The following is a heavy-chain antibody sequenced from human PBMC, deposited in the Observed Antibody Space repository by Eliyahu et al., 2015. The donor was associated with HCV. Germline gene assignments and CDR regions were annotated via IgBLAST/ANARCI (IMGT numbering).Heavy chain of an antibody. CDR1: GFPFTSYA. CDR3: AKLPVPNYNIGWYSIDH. Sequence: EVQLLESGGGLVQPGGSLRLSCAASGFPFTSYAMNWVRQAPGKGLEWVSGISISGGDTYYADSVKGRFTISRDNSKNTLYLQVNSLRAEDTAVYYCAKLPVPNYNIGWYSIDHWGQGTLATVSS. CDR2: ISISGGDT. D-gene: IGHD6-19*01. V-gene: IGHV3-23*01. J-gene: IGHJ4*02.